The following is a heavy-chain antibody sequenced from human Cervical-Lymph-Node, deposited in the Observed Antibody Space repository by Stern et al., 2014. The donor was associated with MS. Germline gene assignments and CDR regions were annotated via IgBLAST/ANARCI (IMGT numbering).Heavy chain of an antibody. CDR1: GDSISRGTFF. Sequence: VQLVESGPGLVKPSDTLSLNCTVSGDSISRGTFFWTWIRQPPGKGLEXIGYIHYTGSTKHNPSLKSRVTISVDTSKNQFSLKLHSVTAADTAVYYCARGYCSNGLCATYDSWGQGALVTVST. CDR3: ARGYCSNGLCATYDS. CDR2: IHYTGST. V-gene: IGHV4-61*01. D-gene: IGHD2-8*01. J-gene: IGHJ4*02.